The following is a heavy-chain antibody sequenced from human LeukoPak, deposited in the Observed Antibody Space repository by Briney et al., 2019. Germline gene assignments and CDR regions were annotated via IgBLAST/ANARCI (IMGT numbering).Heavy chain of an antibody. CDR3: AKRATDY. Sequence: PGGSLRLSCAASGFTFSTNAMSWVRPAPGHGLAWVSDISGSGGSTYFADSVQGRFTISRDNSKNTLYLQMNSLRAEDTAVSYCAKRATDYWGQGTLVTVSS. J-gene: IGHJ4*02. V-gene: IGHV3-23*01. CDR1: GFTFSTNA. CDR2: ISGSGGST.